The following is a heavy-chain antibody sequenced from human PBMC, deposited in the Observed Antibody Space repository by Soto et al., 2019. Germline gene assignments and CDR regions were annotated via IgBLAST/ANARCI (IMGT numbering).Heavy chain of an antibody. CDR1: VFTFSSYA. J-gene: IGHJ4*02. Sequence: GGSLRLSCAASVFTFSSYAMSWVRQAPGKWLEWFSAISVSGGSTXXADSVKGRXTISRYNSKNTXYLQMXSLRAEDTAVYYCAKDPRHLLFDYWGQGTLVTVSS. CDR3: AKDPRHLLFDY. D-gene: IGHD2-15*01. V-gene: IGHV3-23*01. CDR2: ISVSGGST.